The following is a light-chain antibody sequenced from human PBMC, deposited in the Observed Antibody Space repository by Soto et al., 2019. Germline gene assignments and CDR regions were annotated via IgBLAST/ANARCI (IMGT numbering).Light chain of an antibody. J-gene: IGKJ1*01. CDR1: QSIVTY. V-gene: IGKV1-39*01. CDR2: AAS. Sequence: DIQMTQSPSSLSASVGDRVTITCQASQSIVTYLNWYLQKPGKAPKLLIYAASNLQSGVPSRFSGSGSGTDFTLTISSLQPEDFATYFCQQSYSTPPWTFGQGTKVE. CDR3: QQSYSTPPWT.